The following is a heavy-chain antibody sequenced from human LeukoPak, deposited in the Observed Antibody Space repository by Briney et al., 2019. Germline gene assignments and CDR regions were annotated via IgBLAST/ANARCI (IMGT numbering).Heavy chain of an antibody. CDR3: ARDLNALRYFDWPGHYGMDV. CDR2: ICSSGCTI. J-gene: IGHJ6*02. Sequence: GGTLTLSCAASGFTFSDYYMSWIGQAPGPGLTWVSYICSSGCTIYYADSVKGRFTISRDNAKNSLYLQMNSLRAEDTAVYYCARDLNALRYFDWPGHYGMDVWGQGTTVTVSS. CDR1: GFTFSDYY. V-gene: IGHV3-11*01. D-gene: IGHD3-9*01.